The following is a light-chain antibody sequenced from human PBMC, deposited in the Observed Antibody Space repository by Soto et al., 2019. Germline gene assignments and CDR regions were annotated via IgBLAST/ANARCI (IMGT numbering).Light chain of an antibody. J-gene: IGLJ1*01. Sequence: QAVLTQPPSVSGAPGQRVTISCTVSSSNIGAPYGVHWYQQIPGTAPKLLLYGDTNRPSGVPDRFSGSKSGASASLAITGLQADAEADYYLQSYDSSLNGDVFGTGTKLTVL. CDR3: QSYDSSLNGDV. V-gene: IGLV1-40*01. CDR2: GDT. CDR1: SSNIGAPYG.